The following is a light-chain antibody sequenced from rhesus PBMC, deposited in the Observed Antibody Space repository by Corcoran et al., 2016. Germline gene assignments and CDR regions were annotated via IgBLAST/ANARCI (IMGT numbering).Light chain of an antibody. CDR2: GAS. J-gene: IGKJ2*01. CDR3: YQHSSGYS. V-gene: IGKV3-10*01. CDR1: QSVSSS. Sequence: QVILTQSPATLSLSPGERATLSCRASQSVSSSLAWYQQKPGQAPRLLIYGASSRDTVIPDRFSGIGSGTDFTLTISSLEPEDGGVYHCYQHSSGYSFGQGTKVEIK.